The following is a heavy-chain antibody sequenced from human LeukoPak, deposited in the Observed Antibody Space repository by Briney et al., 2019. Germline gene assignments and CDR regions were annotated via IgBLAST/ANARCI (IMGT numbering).Heavy chain of an antibody. CDR3: ARELGLGAIEY. CDR1: GFTFSSYS. Sequence: GGSLRLSCAASGFTFSSYSMNWVRQAPGKGLEWVSSISTRSNYIYYADSLKGRFTVSRDNAKNSLYLQMNSLRAEDSAVYCCARELGLGAIEYWGQGTLVTVSS. V-gene: IGHV3-21*01. CDR2: ISTRSNYI. J-gene: IGHJ4*02. D-gene: IGHD1-26*01.